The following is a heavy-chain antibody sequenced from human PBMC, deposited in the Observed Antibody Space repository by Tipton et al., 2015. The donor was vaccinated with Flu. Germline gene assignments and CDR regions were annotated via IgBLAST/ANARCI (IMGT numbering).Heavy chain of an antibody. J-gene: IGHJ3*01. CDR2: IYMGGRT. D-gene: IGHD6-19*01. V-gene: IGHV4-4*07. Sequence: PGLVKPSETLSLTCSVSGGSVNSYYWSWIRQPAGKGLEWIGRIYMGGRTNYNPSLKSRVTMSLDLFKNQISLRLSSVTAADTAVYYCARERRGGWPFYDAFDFWGQGTTVTVSS. CDR1: GGSVNSYY. CDR3: ARERRGGWPFYDAFDF.